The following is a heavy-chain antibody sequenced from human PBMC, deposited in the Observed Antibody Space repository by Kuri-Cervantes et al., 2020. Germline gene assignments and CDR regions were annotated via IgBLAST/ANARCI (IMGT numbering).Heavy chain of an antibody. Sequence: ASVKVSCKASGGTFSSYAINWVRQATGQGLEWMGWMNPNSGNTGYAQKFQGRVTMTRNTSISTAYMELSSLRSEDTAVYYCARIYYGSGSYSYFDYWGQGTLVTVSS. V-gene: IGHV1-8*02. J-gene: IGHJ4*02. CDR3: ARIYYGSGSYSYFDY. CDR2: MNPNSGNT. D-gene: IGHD3-10*01. CDR1: GGTFSSYA.